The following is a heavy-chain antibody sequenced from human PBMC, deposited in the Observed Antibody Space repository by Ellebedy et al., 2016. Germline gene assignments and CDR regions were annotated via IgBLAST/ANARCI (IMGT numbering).Heavy chain of an antibody. Sequence: ASVKVSXXASGYTFTDYYMHWVRQAPGQGLEWMGWINPNSGGTNYAQKFQGRVTMTRDTSISTAYMELSRLRSDDTAVYYCARDRVPAARHYYYYYMDVWGKGTTVTVSS. CDR3: ARDRVPAARHYYYYYMDV. CDR1: GYTFTDYY. D-gene: IGHD2-2*01. J-gene: IGHJ6*03. CDR2: INPNSGGT. V-gene: IGHV1-2*02.